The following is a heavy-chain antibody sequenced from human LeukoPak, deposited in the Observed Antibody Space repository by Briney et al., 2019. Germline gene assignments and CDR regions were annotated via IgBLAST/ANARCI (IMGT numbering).Heavy chain of an antibody. V-gene: IGHV4-61*02. D-gene: IGHD1-26*01. CDR1: GGSISSGSYY. J-gene: IGHJ4*02. CDR2: IYTSGST. Sequence: SETLSLTCTVSGGSISSGSYYWSWIRQPAGKGLEWIGRIYTSGSTYYNPSLKSRVTISVDTSKNQFSLKLSSVTAADTAVYYCASMKWELPRDSFYFDYWGQGTLVTVSS. CDR3: ASMKWELPRDSFYFDY.